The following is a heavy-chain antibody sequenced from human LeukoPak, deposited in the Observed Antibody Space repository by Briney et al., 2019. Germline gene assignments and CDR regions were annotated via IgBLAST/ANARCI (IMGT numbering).Heavy chain of an antibody. CDR1: GGSLNSYY. V-gene: IGHV4-59*08. Sequence: PSETLSLTCTVSGGSLNSYYWSWIRQPPGKGLEWIGYIYYSGSTNYNPSLKSRVTISVDTSKNQFSLKLSSVTAADTAVYYCATFPTLTTVTTGNYWGQGTLVTVSS. CDR2: IYYSGST. J-gene: IGHJ4*02. CDR3: ATFPTLTTVTTGNY. D-gene: IGHD4-11*01.